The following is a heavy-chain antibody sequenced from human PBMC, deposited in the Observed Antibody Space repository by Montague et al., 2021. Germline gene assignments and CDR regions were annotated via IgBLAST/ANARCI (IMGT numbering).Heavy chain of an antibody. V-gene: IGHV4-31*03. Sequence: TLSLTCTVSGGSISSGGYYWSWVRQLPGKGLEWIGNIFYSGNTYYNPSLKSRVTISVDTSKNQFSLKLSSVTAADTAVYYSARAEDYYGAGSYLGFDYWGQGTLVTVSS. D-gene: IGHD3-10*01. J-gene: IGHJ4*02. CDR1: GGSISSGGYY. CDR2: IFYSGNT. CDR3: ARAEDYYGAGSYLGFDY.